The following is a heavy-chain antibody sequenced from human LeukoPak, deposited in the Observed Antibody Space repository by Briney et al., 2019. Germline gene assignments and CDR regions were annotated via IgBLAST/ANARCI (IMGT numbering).Heavy chain of an antibody. CDR3: ARALSYYFSTFDI. CDR1: GFTFSSYA. D-gene: IGHD1-26*01. V-gene: IGHV3-33*01. Sequence: GGSLRLSCAASGFTFSSYAMHWVRQAPGKGLEWVAVIWYDGSNEYYADSVKGRFTISRDNSKNTLYLQMHSLRAEDTAVYYCARALSYYFSTFDIWGQGTMVTVSS. J-gene: IGHJ3*02. CDR2: IWYDGSNE.